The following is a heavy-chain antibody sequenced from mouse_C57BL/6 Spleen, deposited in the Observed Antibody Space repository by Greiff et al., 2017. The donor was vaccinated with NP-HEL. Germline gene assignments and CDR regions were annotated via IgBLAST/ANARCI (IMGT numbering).Heavy chain of an antibody. D-gene: IGHD1-1*01. CDR2: IDPETGGT. CDR1: GYTFTDYE. J-gene: IGHJ4*01. Sequence: VQLQQSGAELVRPGASVTLSCKASGYTFTDYEMHWVKQTPVHGLEWIGAIDPETGGTAYNQKFKGKAILTADKSSSTAYMALRSLTSEDSAVYYCTRYTGAYYAMDYWGQGTSVTVSS. CDR3: TRYTGAYYAMDY. V-gene: IGHV1-15*01.